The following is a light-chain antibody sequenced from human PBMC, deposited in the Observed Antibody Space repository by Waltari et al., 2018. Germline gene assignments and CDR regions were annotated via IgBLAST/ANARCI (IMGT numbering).Light chain of an antibody. J-gene: IGLJ3*02. CDR1: ISDVGGYNY. V-gene: IGLV2-23*02. CDR3: CSYAGSSTWV. CDR2: DVS. Sequence: QSALTQHASVSGSPGQSITISCTGTISDVGGYNYVSWYQQHPGKAPKLMIYDVSKRPSGVSNRFSGSKSGNTASLTISGLQAEDEADYYCCSYAGSSTWVFGGGTKLTVL.